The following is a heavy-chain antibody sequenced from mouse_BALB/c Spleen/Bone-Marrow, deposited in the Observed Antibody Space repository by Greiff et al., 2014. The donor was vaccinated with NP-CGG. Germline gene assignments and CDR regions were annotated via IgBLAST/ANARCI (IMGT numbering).Heavy chain of an antibody. CDR1: GYTFPRYW. CDR2: IDPSDSET. V-gene: IGHV1-69*02. Sequence: QVQLKESXAELVKPGAPVKLSCKASGYTFPRYWVNWGKQRPGRGLGWIGRIDPSDSETHYNQKFKDKATLTVDKSSSTAYIQLSSLTSEDSAVYYCARNWVYFDYWGQGTTLTVSS. D-gene: IGHD4-1*01. J-gene: IGHJ2*01. CDR3: ARNWVYFDY.